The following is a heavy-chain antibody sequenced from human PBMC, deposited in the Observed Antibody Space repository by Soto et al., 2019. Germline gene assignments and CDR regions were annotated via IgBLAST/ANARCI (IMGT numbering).Heavy chain of an antibody. J-gene: IGHJ4*02. CDR2: ISGSGGST. D-gene: IGHD2-15*01. V-gene: IGHV3-23*01. CDR1: GFTFSSYA. CDR3: AKDPDLGYCSGGSCYNYSY. Sequence: GGSPRLSCAASGFTFSSYAMSWVRQAPGKGLEWVSAISGSGGSTYYADSVKGRFTISRDNSKNTLYLQMNSLRAEDTAVYYCAKDPDLGYCSGGSCYNYSYWGQGTLVTVSS.